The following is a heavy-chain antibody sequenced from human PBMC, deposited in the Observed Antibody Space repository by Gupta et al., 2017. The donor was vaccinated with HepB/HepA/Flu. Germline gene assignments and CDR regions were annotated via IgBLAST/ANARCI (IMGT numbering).Heavy chain of an antibody. J-gene: IGHJ4*02. V-gene: IGHV3-7*01. CDR2: IKQDGSEK. CDR3: ARGDNSSGSGNDY. Sequence: EVQLVESGGGLVQPGGSLRLSCAASGFTFSSYWLSWVRRAPGKGLERVANIKQDGSEKYYVDSVKGRFTISRDNAKNSLYLQMNSLRAEDTAVYNCARGDNSSGSGNDYWGQGALVTVSS. D-gene: IGHD6-19*01. CDR1: GFTFSSYW.